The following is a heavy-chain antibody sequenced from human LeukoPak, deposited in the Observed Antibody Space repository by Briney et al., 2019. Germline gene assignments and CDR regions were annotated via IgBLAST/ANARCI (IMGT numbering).Heavy chain of an antibody. V-gene: IGHV3-11*04. J-gene: IGHJ4*02. CDR3: ARGSSGWYEGFDY. CDR2: ISGSGNTI. CDR1: EFTFSDYF. D-gene: IGHD6-19*01. Sequence: PGGSLRLSCAASEFTFSDYFMSWIRQAPGKGLECISYISGSGNTINYADSVKGRFTISRDNAKNSLYLQMNSLRAEDTAVYYCARGSSGWYEGFDYWGQGTLVTVSS.